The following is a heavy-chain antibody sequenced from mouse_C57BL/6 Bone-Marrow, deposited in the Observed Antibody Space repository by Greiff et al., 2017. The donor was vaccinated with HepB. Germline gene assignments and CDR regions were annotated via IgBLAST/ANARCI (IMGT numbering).Heavy chain of an antibody. CDR2: IDPSDSYT. CDR3: AREERFYAMDY. Sequence: QVQLQQSGAELVKPGASVKLSCKASGYTFTSYWMQWVKQRPGQGLEWIGEIDPSDSYTNYNQKFKGKATLTVDTSSSAAYMQLSSLTSEDSAVYYCAREERFYAMDYWGQGTSVTVSS. J-gene: IGHJ4*01. CDR1: GYTFTSYW. V-gene: IGHV1-50*01.